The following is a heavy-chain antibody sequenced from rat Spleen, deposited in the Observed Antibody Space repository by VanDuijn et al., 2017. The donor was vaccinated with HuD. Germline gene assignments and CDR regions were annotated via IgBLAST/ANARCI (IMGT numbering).Heavy chain of an antibody. D-gene: IGHD4-3*01. J-gene: IGHJ2*01. CDR2: INKDSSTI. V-gene: IGHV4-2*01. CDR1: GFNFNDHW. Sequence: EVQLEESGGGLVQPGRSLKLSCAASGFNFNDHWMGWVRQAPGKGLEWIGEINKDSSTIKYTPSLKDKFTISRDNAQNTLYLQMSKLGSEDTAIYYCAREEFGVRDWGQGVMVTVSS. CDR3: AREEFGVRD.